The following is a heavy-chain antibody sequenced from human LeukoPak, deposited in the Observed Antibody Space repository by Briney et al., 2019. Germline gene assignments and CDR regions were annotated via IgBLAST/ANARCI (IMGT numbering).Heavy chain of an antibody. CDR1: GFTFSSYW. CDR2: IKQDGSEK. V-gene: IGHV3-7*01. Sequence: SGGSLRLSCAASGFTFSSYWMSWVRQAPGKGLEWVANIKQDGSEKYYVDSVKGRFTISRDNAKNSLYLQMNSLRAEDTAVYYCARDLIGYCSSTSCYPYNWFDPWGQGTLVTVSS. CDR3: ARDLIGYCSSTSCYPYNWFDP. J-gene: IGHJ5*02. D-gene: IGHD2-2*01.